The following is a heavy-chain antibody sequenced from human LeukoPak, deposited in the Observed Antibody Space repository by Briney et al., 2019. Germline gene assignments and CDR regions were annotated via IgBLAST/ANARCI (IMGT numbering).Heavy chain of an antibody. Sequence: PSETLSLTCTVSGGSISSYYWSWIRQPPGKGLEWIGYIYYSGSTNYNPSLKSRVTISVDTSKNQFSLKLSSVTAADTAVYYCARHDSPCWGGSCDYYGMDVWGQGTTVTVSS. D-gene: IGHD2-15*01. CDR3: ARHDSPCWGGSCDYYGMDV. CDR1: GGSISSYY. J-gene: IGHJ6*02. V-gene: IGHV4-59*08. CDR2: IYYSGST.